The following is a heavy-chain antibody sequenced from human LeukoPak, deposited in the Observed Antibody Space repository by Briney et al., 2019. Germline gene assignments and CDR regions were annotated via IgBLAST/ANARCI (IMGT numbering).Heavy chain of an antibody. V-gene: IGHV1-2*02. J-gene: IGHJ6*02. Sequence: ASVKVSCKASGYTFTGYYIHWVRQAPGQGLEWMGWINPNSGGTNYAQKFQGRVTMTRDTSISTAYMGVSRLRSDDTAIYYCARDPSWRVYYYYTMDVWGQGTTVTVSS. CDR2: INPNSGGT. D-gene: IGHD3-3*01. CDR3: ARDPSWRVYYYYTMDV. CDR1: GYTFTGYY.